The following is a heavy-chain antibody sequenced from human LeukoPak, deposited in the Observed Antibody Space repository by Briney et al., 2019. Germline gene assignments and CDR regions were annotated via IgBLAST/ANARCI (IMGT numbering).Heavy chain of an antibody. D-gene: IGHD2-15*01. Sequence: PGGSLRLSCAAPGFTFSNYAMSWVRQAPGKGLEWVSAISGSGGSTYYADSVKGRFTISRDNSKNTLYLQMNSLRAEDTAVYYCAKDSSGLLKAYYYYMDVWGKGTTVTVSS. CDR2: ISGSGGST. V-gene: IGHV3-23*01. CDR1: GFTFSNYA. J-gene: IGHJ6*03. CDR3: AKDSSGLLKAYYYYMDV.